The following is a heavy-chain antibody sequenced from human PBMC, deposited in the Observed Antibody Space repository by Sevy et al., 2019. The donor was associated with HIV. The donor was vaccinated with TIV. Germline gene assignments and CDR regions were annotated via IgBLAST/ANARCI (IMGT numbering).Heavy chain of an antibody. CDR2: ISGSGGST. Sequence: GGSLRLSCAASGFTFSSYAMSWVRQAPGKGLEWVSAISGSGGSTYYADSVKGRFTMSRDKSKNTLYLQMNSLRAEDTAVYYCAKDRNGIAAAGNPFDYWGQGTLVTVSS. CDR3: AKDRNGIAAAGNPFDY. D-gene: IGHD6-13*01. J-gene: IGHJ4*02. V-gene: IGHV3-23*01. CDR1: GFTFSSYA.